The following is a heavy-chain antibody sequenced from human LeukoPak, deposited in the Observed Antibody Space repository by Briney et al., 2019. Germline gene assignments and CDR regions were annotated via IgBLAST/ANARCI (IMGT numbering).Heavy chain of an antibody. Sequence: KPSETLSLTCAVYGGSFSGYYWSWIRQPPGKGLEWIGYTYYSGSTNYNPSLKSRVTISVDTSKNQFSLKLSSVTAADTAVYYCARGTYSSSWYLSDPWGQGTLVTVSS. CDR3: ARGTYSSSWYLSDP. D-gene: IGHD6-13*01. V-gene: IGHV4-59*01. CDR1: GGSFSGYY. CDR2: TYYSGST. J-gene: IGHJ5*02.